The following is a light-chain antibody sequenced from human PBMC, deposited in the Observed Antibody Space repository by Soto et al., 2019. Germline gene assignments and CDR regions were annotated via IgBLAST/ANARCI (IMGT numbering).Light chain of an antibody. CDR2: DVS. CDR3: SSYTRSTTQV. V-gene: IGLV2-14*01. J-gene: IGLJ1*01. CDR1: SSDVGAYNY. Sequence: QSALTQPASVSGSPGQSITISCTGTSSDVGAYNYVSWYQQHPGKAPKLMIYDVSNRPSGVSNRFSGSKSGNTASLTISGLQPEDESDYYCSSYTRSTTQVFGTGSKLTV.